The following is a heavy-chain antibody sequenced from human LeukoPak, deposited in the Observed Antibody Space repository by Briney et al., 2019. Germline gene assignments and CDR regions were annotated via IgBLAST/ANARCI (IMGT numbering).Heavy chain of an antibody. J-gene: IGHJ4*02. CDR1: GVTFRSYG. CDR2: ISSDGNDK. Sequence: PEGSLRLFCAVSGVTFRSYGMHWVRQAPGKGLEWVALISSDGNDKLYGDSVRGRFTISRDDSKSTLYLQMNSLRAEDTAVYYCTTKVTRGNSGDDYDDWGQGTLVTVSS. D-gene: IGHD5-12*01. V-gene: IGHV3-30*03. CDR3: TTKVTRGNSGDDYDD.